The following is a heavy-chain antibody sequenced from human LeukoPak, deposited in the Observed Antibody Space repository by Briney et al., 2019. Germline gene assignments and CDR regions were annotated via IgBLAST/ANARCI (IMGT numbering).Heavy chain of an antibody. CDR3: ARERWLHYYFDY. V-gene: IGHV3-33*01. D-gene: IGHD5-24*01. J-gene: IGHJ4*02. CDR1: GFTFSSYG. Sequence: GGSLRLSCAASGFTFSSYGMHWVRQAPGKGLEWVAVIWYDGSNKYYADSVKGRFTISRDNSKNTLYLQMNSLRAEDTAVYYCARERWLHYYFDYWGQGTLVTVSS. CDR2: IWYDGSNK.